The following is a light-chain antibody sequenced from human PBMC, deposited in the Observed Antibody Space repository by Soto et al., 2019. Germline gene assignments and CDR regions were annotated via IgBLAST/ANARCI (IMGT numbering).Light chain of an antibody. J-gene: IGKJ5*01. CDR2: AAS. CDR3: QQTSSSST. V-gene: IGKV1-39*01. Sequence: DIQMTQSPSSLSASVGDRVTITCRASQSIRNSLNWYQQKQGKAPKLLIYAASNLQSGVPSRFSGSGSGADFTLTISSLQPEDFATYYCQQTSSSSTFGQGTRLEIK. CDR1: QSIRNS.